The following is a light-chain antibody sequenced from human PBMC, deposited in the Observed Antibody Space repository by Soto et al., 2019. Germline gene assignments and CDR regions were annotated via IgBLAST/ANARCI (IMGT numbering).Light chain of an antibody. CDR3: XXXGXSPGLFT. CDR1: QSVSSNY. CDR2: GAS. J-gene: IGKJ3*01. Sequence: EIVLTQSPGTLSLSPGERVTLSCRASQSVSSNYLAWYQQRPGQPPRLLIYGASTRATGIPDRFSGSGSGTDFTLAISXLEPXDXAXXXXXXXGXSPGLFTFGPGTKVDIK. V-gene: IGKV3-20*01.